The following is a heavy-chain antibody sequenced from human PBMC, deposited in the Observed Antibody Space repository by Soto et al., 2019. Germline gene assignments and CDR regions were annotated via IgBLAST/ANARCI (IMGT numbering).Heavy chain of an antibody. J-gene: IGHJ5*02. CDR3: ARGGSSDWYGLLDL. D-gene: IGHD6-13*01. CDR1: GFTLSRHW. Sequence: EVQLVESGGALVQPGGSLRLSCAASGFTLSRHWMHWVRQAPGKGLEWVSRVNGDGTSTTYADSVSGRFTISRDNVKNTVYLQMSSLRAEETAVYYCARGGSSDWYGLLDLGGEGTLVTVSS. CDR2: VNGDGTST. V-gene: IGHV3-74*03.